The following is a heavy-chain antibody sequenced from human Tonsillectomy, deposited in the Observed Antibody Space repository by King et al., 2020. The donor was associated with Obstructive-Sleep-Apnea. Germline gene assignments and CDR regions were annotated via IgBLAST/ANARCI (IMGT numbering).Heavy chain of an antibody. CDR3: ARVRSRYSN. CDR1: GFSLSTSGMC. Sequence: VTLKESSPALVKPTQTLTLTCTFSGFSLSTSGMCVHWIRQPPGKALEWLARIDWDNDKHYSTSLRTRLTISKDTSRNQVVLTMTNMDPMDTATYYCARVRSRYSNWGQGTLVTVSS. D-gene: IGHD2-15*01. V-gene: IGHV2-70*11. CDR2: IDWDNDK. J-gene: IGHJ4*02.